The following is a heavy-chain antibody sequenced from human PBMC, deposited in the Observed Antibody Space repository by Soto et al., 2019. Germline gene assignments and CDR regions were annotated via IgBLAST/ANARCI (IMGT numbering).Heavy chain of an antibody. D-gene: IGHD1-26*01. CDR3: SSGGARRSGSYFGGY. J-gene: IGHJ4*02. CDR2: IIPIFGTA. CDR1: GGTFSSYA. V-gene: IGHV1-69*01. Sequence: QVQLVQSGAEVKKPGSSVKVSCKASGGTFSSYAISWVRQAPGQGLEWMGGIIPIFGTANYAQKFQGRVTITADESTSTDYMELSSLRSEDTAVYYCSSGGARRSGSYFGGYWGQGTLVTVSS.